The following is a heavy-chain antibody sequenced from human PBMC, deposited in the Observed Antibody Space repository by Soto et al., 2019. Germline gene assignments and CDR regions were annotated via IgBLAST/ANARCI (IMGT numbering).Heavy chain of an antibody. CDR2: INPSGGST. J-gene: IGHJ4*02. D-gene: IGHD2-15*01. CDR1: GYTFTSYY. CDR3: ARDEVVVAATVIPTPFDY. V-gene: IGHV1-46*01. Sequence: GASVKVSCKASGYTFTSYYMHWVRQAPGQGLEWMGIINPSGGSTSYAQKFQGRVTMTRDTSTSTVYMELSSLRSEDTAVYYCARDEVVVAATVIPTPFDYWGQGTLVTVSS.